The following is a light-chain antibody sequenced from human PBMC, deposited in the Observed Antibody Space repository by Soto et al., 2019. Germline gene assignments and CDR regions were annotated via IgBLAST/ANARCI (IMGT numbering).Light chain of an antibody. CDR1: QNIKSW. Sequence: DIQMTQSPPTLSASVGDRVTITCRASQNIKSWLAWYKQKPGKAPKLLIYKASSLESGVPSRFSGRGYGTEFTLTISSLQPDDFATYYCQLFNSWSPWTFGQGTNVQ. CDR3: QLFNSWSPWT. CDR2: KAS. V-gene: IGKV1-5*03. J-gene: IGKJ1*01.